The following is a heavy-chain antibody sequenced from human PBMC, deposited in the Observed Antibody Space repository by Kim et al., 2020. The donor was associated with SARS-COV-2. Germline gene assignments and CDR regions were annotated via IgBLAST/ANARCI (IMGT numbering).Heavy chain of an antibody. Sequence: SETLSLTRSVSGDSISSGGYYWSWIRQLPGKGLEWIGYTSYSGITYYNPSLKSRLSISIDTSKNQFSLKLTSVTAADTAVYYCARDWELGLDYWGQGTLVTVSS. D-gene: IGHD7-27*01. J-gene: IGHJ4*02. CDR2: TSYSGIT. CDR3: ARDWELGLDY. V-gene: IGHV4-31*03. CDR1: GDSISSGGYY.